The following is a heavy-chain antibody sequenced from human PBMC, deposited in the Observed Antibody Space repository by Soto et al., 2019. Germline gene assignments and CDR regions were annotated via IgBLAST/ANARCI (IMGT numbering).Heavy chain of an antibody. CDR3: ANQDRGSYFAY. D-gene: IGHD3-16*01. V-gene: IGHV3-30*18. CDR1: GFTFNKYG. J-gene: IGHJ4*02. Sequence: QVQLVESGGSVVQPGRSLRLSCAASGFTFNKYGMHWVRQAPGKGLEWVAAISNDGSSEYYADSVLGRFTISRDNPKNTLYLQIISLKSEDTAVYSCANQDRGSYFAYWGQGTLVTVSS. CDR2: ISNDGSSE.